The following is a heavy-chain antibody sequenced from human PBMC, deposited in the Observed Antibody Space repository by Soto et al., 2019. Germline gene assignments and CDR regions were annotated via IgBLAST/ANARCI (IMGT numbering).Heavy chain of an antibody. J-gene: IGHJ6*02. CDR3: ARLRGYSDGPNHYDCRDV. Sequence: QVQLQQWGAGLLKPSETLSLTGAVYGVSCSDYFWGWICQPTGKGLEWIGEINHSGSSNSKPYLKSRATISVDTSKNQVSMKLTSVTAADMAVNYCARLRGYSDGPNHYDCRDVWGQGTTVTVSS. CDR2: INHSGSS. D-gene: IGHD5-18*01. V-gene: IGHV4-34*01. CDR1: GVSCSDYF.